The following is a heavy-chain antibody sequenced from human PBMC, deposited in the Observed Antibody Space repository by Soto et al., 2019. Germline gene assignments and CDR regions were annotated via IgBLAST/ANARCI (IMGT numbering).Heavy chain of an antibody. Sequence: ERQLLESGGGLVQPGGSRRLSCVASGFTFSSFAMGWVRQSPGTGLEWVAGVDGSGYDTSFAASVNGRFTISKDNSDNTLFLHMTNLRAEDTARYYCAKEIMAAAYATTSAFDLWGPGTVVSVS. CDR1: GFTFSSFA. CDR2: VDGSGYDT. D-gene: IGHD2-15*01. J-gene: IGHJ4*02. CDR3: AKEIMAAAYATTSAFDL. V-gene: IGHV3-23*01.